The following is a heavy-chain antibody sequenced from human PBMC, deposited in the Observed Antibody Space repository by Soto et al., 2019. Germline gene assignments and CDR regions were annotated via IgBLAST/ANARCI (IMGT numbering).Heavy chain of an antibody. Sequence: SETLSLTCTVSGGSISSSSYYQGCIGQPPGKGLEWIGSIYYSGSTYYNPTLNSRVTISVDTSKHQFSLKLSSVTAADTAVYYSARAPPTYYYASSGPLAFDYWRQGTLVTVSS. V-gene: IGHV4-39*07. D-gene: IGHD3-22*01. CDR3: ARAPPTYYYASSGPLAFDY. CDR2: IYYSGST. J-gene: IGHJ4*02. CDR1: GGSISSSSYY.